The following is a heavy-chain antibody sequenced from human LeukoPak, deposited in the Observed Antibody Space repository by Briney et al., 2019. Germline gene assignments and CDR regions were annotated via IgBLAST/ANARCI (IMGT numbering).Heavy chain of an antibody. CDR3: ARDAGYNIDY. J-gene: IGHJ4*02. V-gene: IGHV3-23*01. CDR2: ISGSGGST. D-gene: IGHD5-24*01. CDR1: GFTFSSYA. Sequence: GGSLRLSCAASGFTFSSYAMSWVRQAPGKGLEWVSAISGSGGSTYYADSVKGRFTISRDNAKNSLYLQMNSLRAEDTAVYYCARDAGYNIDYWGQGTLVTVSS.